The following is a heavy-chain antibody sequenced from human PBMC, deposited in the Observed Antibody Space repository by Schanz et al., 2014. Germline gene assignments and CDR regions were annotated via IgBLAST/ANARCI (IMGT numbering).Heavy chain of an antibody. Sequence: QLQLQESGPGLVKASETLSLTCSVSGGSINSGGYRWGWIRQPPGKGLEWIGTMYSSGSTYYNPSTKSRVTIPANTSRNHFPLKVFSVPAADTALYYCARLRGGGVIITTWGQGTLVTVSS. J-gene: IGHJ5*02. V-gene: IGHV4-39*01. CDR1: GGSINSGGYR. CDR3: ARLRGGGVIITT. CDR2: MYSSGST. D-gene: IGHD3-10*01.